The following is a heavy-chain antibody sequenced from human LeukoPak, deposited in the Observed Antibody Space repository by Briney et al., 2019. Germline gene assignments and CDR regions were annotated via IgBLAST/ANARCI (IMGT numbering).Heavy chain of an antibody. CDR1: GGSISSGGYS. CDR3: ARVGDYVWGSYRYNPLFDY. Sequence: SETLSLTCAVSGGSISSGGYSWSWIRQPPGKGLEWIGYIYHSGSTYYNPSLKSRVTISVDTSKNQFSLKLSSVTAADTAVYYCARVGDYVWGSYRYNPLFDYWGQGTLVTVSS. D-gene: IGHD3-16*02. CDR2: IYHSGST. V-gene: IGHV4-30-2*01. J-gene: IGHJ4*02.